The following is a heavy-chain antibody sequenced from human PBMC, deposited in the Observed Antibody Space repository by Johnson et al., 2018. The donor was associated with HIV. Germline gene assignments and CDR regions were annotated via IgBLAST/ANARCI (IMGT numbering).Heavy chain of an antibody. Sequence: EVQLVESGGGLVQPGGSLRLSCAASGFTFSRYWMSWVRQAPGKGLEWVANIKQDGSEKYYVDSVKGRFTISRDNANNSVYLQMNSLGAEDTAVYYCARGTLAAFDIWCQGTMVPVSS. J-gene: IGHJ3*02. V-gene: IGHV3-7*05. CDR2: IKQDGSEK. CDR3: ARGTLAAFDI. D-gene: IGHD2-2*01. CDR1: GFTFSRYW.